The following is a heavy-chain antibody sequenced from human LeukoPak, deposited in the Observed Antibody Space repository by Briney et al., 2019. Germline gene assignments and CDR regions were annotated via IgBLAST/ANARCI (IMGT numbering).Heavy chain of an antibody. V-gene: IGHV1-46*01. CDR2: INPSGGST. Sequence: ASVKVSCKASGYTFTSYYMHWVRQAPGQGLEWMGIINPSGGSTSYAQKFQGRVTMTRDTSTSTVYMELSSLRFEDTAVYYCARVSGSGSYENYYYYMDVWGKGTTVIVSS. D-gene: IGHD3-10*01. J-gene: IGHJ6*03. CDR1: GYTFTSYY. CDR3: ARVSGSGSYENYYYYMDV.